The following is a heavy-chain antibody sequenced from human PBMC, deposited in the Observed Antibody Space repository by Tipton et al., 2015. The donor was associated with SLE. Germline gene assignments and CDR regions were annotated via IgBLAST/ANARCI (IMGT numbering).Heavy chain of an antibody. V-gene: IGHV5-51*03. CDR1: GFSFNSHW. Sequence: QLVQSGPEVKKPGESLKISCKSSGFSFNSHWIGWVRQKPGKGLEWMGIIYPGDSDTRYSPSFQGQVTISADKSISTAYLQWSSLKASDTAMYYCARLATVTSDFDFWGQGTLVTVSS. D-gene: IGHD4-17*01. CDR2: IYPGDSDT. CDR3: ARLATVTSDFDF. J-gene: IGHJ4*02.